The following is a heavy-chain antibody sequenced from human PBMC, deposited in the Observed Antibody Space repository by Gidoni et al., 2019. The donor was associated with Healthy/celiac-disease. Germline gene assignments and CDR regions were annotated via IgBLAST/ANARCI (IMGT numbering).Heavy chain of an antibody. CDR2: ISSSSSYI. D-gene: IGHD2-2*01. J-gene: IGHJ4*02. CDR1: GFTFSSYS. V-gene: IGHV3-21*01. Sequence: EVQLVESGGGLVKPGGCLRLAWAASGFTFSSYSMNWFRQAPGKGLEWVSSISSSSSYIYYADSVKGRFTISRDNAKNSLYLQMNSLRAGDTAVYYCARDDCSSTSCYGFDVWGQGTLVTVSS. CDR3: ARDDCSSTSCYGFDV.